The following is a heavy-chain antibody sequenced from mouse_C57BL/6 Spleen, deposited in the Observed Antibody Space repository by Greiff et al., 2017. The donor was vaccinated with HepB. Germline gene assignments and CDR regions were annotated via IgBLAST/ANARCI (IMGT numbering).Heavy chain of an antibody. CDR3: ARWNYDYADWYFDV. V-gene: IGHV1-55*01. CDR2: IYPGSGST. D-gene: IGHD2-4*01. J-gene: IGHJ1*03. CDR1: GYTFTSYW. Sequence: VQLQQPGAELVKPGASVKMSCKASGYTFTSYWITWVKQRPGQGLEWIGDIYPGSGSTNYNEKFKSKATLTVDTSSSTAYMQLSSLTSEDSAVYYCARWNYDYADWYFDVWGTGTTVTVSS.